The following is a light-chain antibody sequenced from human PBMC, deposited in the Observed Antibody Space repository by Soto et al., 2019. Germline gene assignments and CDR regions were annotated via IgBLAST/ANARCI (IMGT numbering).Light chain of an antibody. CDR3: CSWAGSKPIP. V-gene: IGLV2-11*01. Sequence: QSALTQPRSVSGSPGQSVTISCTGTSSDVGGYNYVSWYQQHPGKAPKVMIYDVNQRPSGVPDRFSGAKSGNTASLTISGLQAEDEADYYCCSWAGSKPIPFGGGTKLTVL. CDR2: DVN. CDR1: SSDVGGYNY. J-gene: IGLJ2*01.